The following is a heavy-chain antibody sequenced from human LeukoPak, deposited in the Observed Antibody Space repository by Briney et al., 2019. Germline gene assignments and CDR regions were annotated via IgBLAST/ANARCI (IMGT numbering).Heavy chain of an antibody. J-gene: IGHJ4*02. V-gene: IGHV1-69*13. CDR3: ARDDYGDFYPFDY. CDR1: GGTFSSYA. D-gene: IGHD4-17*01. Sequence: GASVKVSCKASGGTFSSYAVSWVRQAPGQGLEWMGGIIPIFGTANYAQKFQGRVTITADESTSTAYMELSSLRSEDTAVYYCARDDYGDFYPFDYWGQGTLVTVSS. CDR2: IIPIFGTA.